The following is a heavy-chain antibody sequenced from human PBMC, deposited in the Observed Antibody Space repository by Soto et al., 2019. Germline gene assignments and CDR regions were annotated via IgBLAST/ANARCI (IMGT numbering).Heavy chain of an antibody. CDR2: INHSGST. V-gene: IGHV4-34*01. CDR3: ARFRVSYGTSFFDY. Sequence: TLSLTCAVSGESFIGYYWTWIRHPPGKGLEWIGEINHSGSTNYDPSLKSRVTISVVTSKNQFSLKLSSVTAADTAVYYCARFRVSYGTSFFDYWGQGTLVTVSS. CDR1: GESFIGYY. D-gene: IGHD2-2*01. J-gene: IGHJ4*02.